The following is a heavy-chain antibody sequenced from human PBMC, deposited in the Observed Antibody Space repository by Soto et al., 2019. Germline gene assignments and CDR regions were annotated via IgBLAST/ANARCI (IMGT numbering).Heavy chain of an antibody. J-gene: IGHJ6*03. Sequence: ASVKVSCKASGYTFTSYDINWVRQATGQGLEWMGWMNPNSGNTGYAQKFQGRVTMTRNTSISTAYMELSSLRSEDTAVYYCASPSASPGDPYYMDVWGKGTTVTVSS. CDR2: MNPNSGNT. CDR1: GYTFTSYD. D-gene: IGHD3-10*01. CDR3: ASPSASPGDPYYMDV. V-gene: IGHV1-8*01.